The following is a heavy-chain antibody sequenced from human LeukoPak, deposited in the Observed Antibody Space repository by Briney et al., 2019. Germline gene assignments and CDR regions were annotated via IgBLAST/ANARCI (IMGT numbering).Heavy chain of an antibody. D-gene: IGHD3-10*01. CDR1: GYTFTENY. CDR2: VNPNNGDT. Sequence: ASVRVSCKASGYTFTENYMHWVRQAPGQGLEWMGWVNPNNGDTKYEQKFQGRVTMTRDTSISTAYMELTGLRSDDTALYYCASPSLSSGKYYEYWGQGTLVTVSS. V-gene: IGHV1-2*02. J-gene: IGHJ4*02. CDR3: ASPSLSSGKYYEY.